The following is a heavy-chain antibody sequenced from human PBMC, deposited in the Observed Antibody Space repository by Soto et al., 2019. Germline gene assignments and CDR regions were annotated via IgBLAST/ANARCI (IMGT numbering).Heavy chain of an antibody. CDR2: IQSGGST. CDR3: SSDDVDCSGGSCYGVPMAV. D-gene: IGHD2-15*01. CDR1: GFTVSSHY. J-gene: IGHJ6*03. Sequence: EVQLVESGGDLVQPGGSLRLSCAASGFTVSSHYMNWVRQAPGKGLEWVSLIQSGGSTFYADAVKGRFTISRDNSKNTLLLQMNSMRVEDKAMDYCSSDDVDCSGGSCYGVPMAVWGRGPTVTVSS. V-gene: IGHV3-66*01.